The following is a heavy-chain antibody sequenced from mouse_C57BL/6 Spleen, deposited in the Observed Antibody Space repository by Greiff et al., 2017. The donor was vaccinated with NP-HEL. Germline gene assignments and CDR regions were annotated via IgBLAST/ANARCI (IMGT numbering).Heavy chain of an antibody. CDR1: VYTFTSYW. J-gene: IGHJ3*01. CDR3: ARPLTYDYDGFAY. D-gene: IGHD2-4*01. V-gene: IGHV1-55*01. CDR2: IYPGSGST. Sequence: QVQLQQPGAELVKPGASVKMSCKASVYTFTSYWITWVKQRPGQGLEWIGDIYPGSGSTNYNEKYKSKATLTVDTSSSTAYMQLSSLTSEDSAVYYCARPLTYDYDGFAYWGQGTLVTVSA.